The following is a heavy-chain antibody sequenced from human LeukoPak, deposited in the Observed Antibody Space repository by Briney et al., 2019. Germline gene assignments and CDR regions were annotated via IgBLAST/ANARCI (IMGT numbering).Heavy chain of an antibody. D-gene: IGHD6-6*01. Sequence: PSETLSLTCAVYGGSFSGYYWSWIRQPPGKGLEGIGEINHSGSTNYNPSLKSRVTISVDTSKNQFSLKLSSVTAADTAVYYCARYSSSPEPPGFDYWGQGTLVTVSS. CDR2: INHSGST. CDR1: GGSFSGYY. CDR3: ARYSSSPEPPGFDY. V-gene: IGHV4-34*01. J-gene: IGHJ4*02.